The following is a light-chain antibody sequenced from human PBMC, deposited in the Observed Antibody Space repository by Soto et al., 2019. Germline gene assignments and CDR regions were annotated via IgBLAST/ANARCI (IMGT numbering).Light chain of an antibody. CDR3: SSYTSSNTLEV. J-gene: IGLJ1*01. CDR1: SRDVGGSNY. CDR2: EVS. V-gene: IGLV2-14*01. Sequence: QSALIQPASVSGSPGQSITISCTGTSRDVGGSNYVSWYQHHPHRAPKLLIYEVSYRPSGVSSRFSGSKSGNTASLTISGLHAEDDADYYCSSYTSSNTLEVFGVGTKVTVL.